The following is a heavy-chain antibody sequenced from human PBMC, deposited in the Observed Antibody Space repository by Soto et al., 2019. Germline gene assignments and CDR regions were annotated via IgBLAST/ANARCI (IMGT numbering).Heavy chain of an antibody. J-gene: IGHJ4*02. D-gene: IGHD3-3*02. V-gene: IGHV3-30-3*01. CDR1: GFTFSSYA. Sequence: ESGGGVVQPGRSLRLSCAASGFTFSSYAMHWVRQAPGKGLEWVAVISYDGSNKYYADSVKGRFTISRDNSKNTLYLQMNSLRAEDTAVYYCARWFHFSNFDYWGQGTLVTVSS. CDR3: ARWFHFSNFDY. CDR2: ISYDGSNK.